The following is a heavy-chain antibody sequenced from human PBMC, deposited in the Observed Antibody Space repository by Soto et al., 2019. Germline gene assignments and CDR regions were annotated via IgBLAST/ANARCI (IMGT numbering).Heavy chain of an antibody. CDR2: INPATGAA. J-gene: IGHJ3*02. CDR1: GYPVTAYY. CDR3: ASGGGVGVAGSAAFDM. V-gene: IGHV1-2*02. Sequence: QLHLVQSGAVVKKPGASVTVSCSASGYPVTAYYMHWVRQAPGRGLEWMGGINPATGAAKYTQTFQGGVTGARDTSPGTVFLALGGLTSVDTAVFYCASGGGVGVAGSAAFDMWGQGTLVTVSS. D-gene: IGHD3-3*01.